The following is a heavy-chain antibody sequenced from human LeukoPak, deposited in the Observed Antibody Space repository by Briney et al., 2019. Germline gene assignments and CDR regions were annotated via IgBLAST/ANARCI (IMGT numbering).Heavy chain of an antibody. J-gene: IGHJ4*02. CDR2: IYYSGST. CDR3: ARAGGFFSPFGY. D-gene: IGHD3-16*01. Sequence: SETLSLTCTVSGGSISSSSYYWGWIRQPPGKGLEWIGSIYYSGSTYYNPSLKSRVTISVDTSKNQFSLKLSSVTAADTAVYYCARAGGFFSPFGYWGQGTLVTVSS. V-gene: IGHV4-39*01. CDR1: GGSISSSSYY.